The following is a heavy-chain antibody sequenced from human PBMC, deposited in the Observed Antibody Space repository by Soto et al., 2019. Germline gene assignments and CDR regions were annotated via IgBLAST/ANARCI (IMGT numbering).Heavy chain of an antibody. V-gene: IGHV1-69*01. CDR3: ARVLPRSLYSSGWFDP. Sequence: QVQLVQSGAEVKKPGSSVKVSCKASGGTFSSYAISWVRQAPGQGLEWMGGIIPIFGTANYAQKFQGRVTITADESTSPAYVELSSLRSEDTAVYYCARVLPRSLYSSGWFDPWGQGTLVTVAS. CDR2: IIPIFGTA. CDR1: GGTFSSYA. J-gene: IGHJ5*02. D-gene: IGHD6-25*01.